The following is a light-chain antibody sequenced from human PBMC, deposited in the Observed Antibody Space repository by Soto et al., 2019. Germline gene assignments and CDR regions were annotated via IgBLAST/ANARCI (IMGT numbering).Light chain of an antibody. J-gene: IGKJ2*01. V-gene: IGKV3-20*01. CDR2: GAS. Sequence: EIVLTQSPGTLSLSPGERATLSCRASQSVSSSYLAWYQQKPGQAPRLLISGASSRATGIPDRFSGSGSGTDFTLTISRLEPEDFAMYYCQQYGRSPPRYTFGQGTKLEIK. CDR1: QSVSSSY. CDR3: QQYGRSPPRYT.